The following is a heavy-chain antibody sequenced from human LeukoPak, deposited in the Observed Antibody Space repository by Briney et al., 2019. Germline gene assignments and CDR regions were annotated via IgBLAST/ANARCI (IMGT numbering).Heavy chain of an antibody. Sequence: PGGSLRLSCAASGFTVSSNYMSWVRQAPGKGLEWVSVIYSGGSTYYADSVKGRFTISRDNSKNTLYLQMNSLRAEDTAVYYCASIVVVTAISPDAFDIWGQGTMVTVSS. CDR1: GFTVSSNY. CDR2: IYSGGST. V-gene: IGHV3-53*01. CDR3: ASIVVVTAISPDAFDI. D-gene: IGHD2-21*02. J-gene: IGHJ3*02.